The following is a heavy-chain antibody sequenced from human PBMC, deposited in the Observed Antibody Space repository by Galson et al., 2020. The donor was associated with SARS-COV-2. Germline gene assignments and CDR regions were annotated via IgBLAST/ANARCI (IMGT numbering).Heavy chain of an antibody. V-gene: IGHV3-30*18. CDR3: AKDVGYYGSGSYYPPL. Sequence: SCAASGFTFSDYGMHWVRQAPGKGLEWVALISYDGSNRYYADSVKGRFTISRDNPKDTLFLQMNSLRAGDTAVYYCAKDVGYYGSGSYYPPLWGQGTLVTVSS. CDR1: GFTFSDYG. J-gene: IGHJ4*02. D-gene: IGHD3-10*01. CDR2: ISYDGSNR.